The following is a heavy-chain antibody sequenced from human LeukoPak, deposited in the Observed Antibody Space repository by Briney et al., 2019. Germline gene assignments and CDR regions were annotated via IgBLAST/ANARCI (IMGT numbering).Heavy chain of an antibody. Sequence: PGGSLRLSCAPSGFTFNIYGMSWVRQAPGKGLEWVSGISGSGHRTYYADSVKGRFTISRDNSKSTLYLQMNSLRAEDTAVYYCAKDWGEYFDYVWGSFTSFDSWGQGTLVTVSS. CDR3: AKDWGEYFDYVWGSFTSFDS. J-gene: IGHJ4*02. V-gene: IGHV3-23*01. D-gene: IGHD3-16*01. CDR2: ISGSGHRT. CDR1: GFTFNIYG.